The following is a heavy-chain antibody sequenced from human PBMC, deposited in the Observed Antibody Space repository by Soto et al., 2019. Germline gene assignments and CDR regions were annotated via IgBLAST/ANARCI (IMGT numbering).Heavy chain of an antibody. V-gene: IGHV3-23*01. J-gene: IGHJ2*01. Sequence: EVQLLESGGGLVQPGGSLRLSCAASGFTFSSYAMTWVRQAPGKGLEWVSAISGSGGSTYYADSVKGRFTISRDNSKSTLTLQMNSLRAEDTAVYYCAKEDSSSWAVVSWYFDLWGRGTLVTVSS. D-gene: IGHD6-13*01. CDR1: GFTFSSYA. CDR2: ISGSGGST. CDR3: AKEDSSSWAVVSWYFDL.